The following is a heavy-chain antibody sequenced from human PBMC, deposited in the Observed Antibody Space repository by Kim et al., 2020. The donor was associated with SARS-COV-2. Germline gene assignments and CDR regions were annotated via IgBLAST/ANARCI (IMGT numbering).Heavy chain of an antibody. CDR1: GGTFSSYA. Sequence: SVKVSCKASGGTFSSYAISWVRQAPGQGLEWMGRIIPILGIANYAQKFQGRVTITADKSTSTAYMELSSLRSEDTAVYYCASRVGYCSSTSCPEGYYYYYMDVWGKGTTVTVSS. V-gene: IGHV1-69*04. J-gene: IGHJ6*03. D-gene: IGHD2-2*03. CDR3: ASRVGYCSSTSCPEGYYYYYMDV. CDR2: IIPILGIA.